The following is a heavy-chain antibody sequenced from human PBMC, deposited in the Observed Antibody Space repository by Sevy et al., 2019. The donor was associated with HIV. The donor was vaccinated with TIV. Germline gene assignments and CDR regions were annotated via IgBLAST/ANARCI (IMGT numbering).Heavy chain of an antibody. CDR2: ISGSGGNT. CDR3: AKDLQYYYDSSGYFDY. D-gene: IGHD3-22*01. Sequence: GGSLRLSCAASGFTFSSYAMSWVRQAPGKGLEWVSAISGSGGNTYYADSVKGRFTISRDNSKNTLYLQMNSLRAEDTVIYYCAKDLQYYYDSSGYFDYWGQGTLVTVSS. V-gene: IGHV3-23*01. J-gene: IGHJ4*02. CDR1: GFTFSSYA.